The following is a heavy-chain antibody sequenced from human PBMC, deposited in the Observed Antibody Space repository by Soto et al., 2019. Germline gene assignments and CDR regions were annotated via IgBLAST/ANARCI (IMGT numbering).Heavy chain of an antibody. V-gene: IGHV3-7*01. Sequence: EVQLVESGGGLVQRGGSLRLSCVDSGFTFSSYWMSWVRQAPVKGLEWVGNIKQDGSEENYVDSLKGRFTISRDNAKNSMYLQMNSLRAEDTAVYYCARIAATGRGWDVWGQGTTVVVSS. CDR2: IKQDGSEE. CDR1: GFTFSSYW. D-gene: IGHD6-13*01. J-gene: IGHJ6*02. CDR3: ARIAATGRGWDV.